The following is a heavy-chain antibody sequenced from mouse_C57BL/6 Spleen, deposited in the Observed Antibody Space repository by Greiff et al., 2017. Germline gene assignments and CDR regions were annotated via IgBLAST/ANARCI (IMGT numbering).Heavy chain of an antibody. Sequence: QVQLQQSDAELVKPGASVKISCKVSGYTFTDHTIHWMKQRPEQGLEWIGYIYPRDGSTKYNEKFKGKATLTADKSSSTAYMQLNSLTSEDSAVYFCASPHYYGREDYAMDYWGQGTSVTVSS. D-gene: IGHD1-2*01. CDR2: IYPRDGST. CDR1: GYTFTDHT. V-gene: IGHV1-78*01. J-gene: IGHJ4*01. CDR3: ASPHYYGREDYAMDY.